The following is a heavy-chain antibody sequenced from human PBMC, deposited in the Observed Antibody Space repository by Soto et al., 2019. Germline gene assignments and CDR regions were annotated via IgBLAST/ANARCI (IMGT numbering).Heavy chain of an antibody. J-gene: IGHJ4*02. CDR2: IGTAGDT. D-gene: IGHD2-15*01. Sequence: GGSLRLSCEASGFTFSGFDMHWVRQPTGKGLEWVSTIGTAGDTYYAVSVKGRFTISRDNAKNSLSLQMNSLRAGDTAAYFCARGQEVGAHFFDSWGQGTQVTVS. V-gene: IGHV3-13*01. CDR3: ARGQEVGAHFFDS. CDR1: GFTFSGFD.